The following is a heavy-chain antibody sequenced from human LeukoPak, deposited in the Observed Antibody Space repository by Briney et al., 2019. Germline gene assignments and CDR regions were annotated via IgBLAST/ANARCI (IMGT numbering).Heavy chain of an antibody. CDR2: ISSSSSYT. V-gene: IGHV3-11*06. Sequence: GGSLRLSCAASGFTFSDYYMSWIRQAPGKGLEWVSYISSSSSYTNYADSVKGRFTISRDNAKNSLYLQMNSLRAEDTAVYYCARASVGGYSSSWYVDYWGQGTLVTVSS. J-gene: IGHJ4*02. CDR3: ARASVGGYSSSWYVDY. D-gene: IGHD6-13*01. CDR1: GFTFSDYY.